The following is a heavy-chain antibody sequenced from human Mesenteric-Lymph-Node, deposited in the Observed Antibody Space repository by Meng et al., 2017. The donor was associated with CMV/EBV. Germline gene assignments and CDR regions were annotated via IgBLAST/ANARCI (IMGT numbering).Heavy chain of an antibody. CDR1: GFTFSSYS. D-gene: IGHD3-3*01. Sequence: GESLKISCAASGFTFSSYSMNWVRQAPGKGLEWVSVITASGSTTYYAGSVKDRFTISRDNSNYTIYLQMNSLRAEDTAVYYCAKDRGFLEWLSYYFDYWGQGTLVTVSS. CDR2: ITASGSTT. J-gene: IGHJ4*02. CDR3: AKDRGFLEWLSYYFDY. V-gene: IGHV3-23*01.